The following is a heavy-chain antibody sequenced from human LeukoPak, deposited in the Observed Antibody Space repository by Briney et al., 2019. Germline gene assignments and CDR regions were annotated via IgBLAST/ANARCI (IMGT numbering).Heavy chain of an antibody. V-gene: IGHV4-39*07. J-gene: IGHJ6*03. CDR1: GGSISSSSYY. D-gene: IGHD2-2*01. CDR3: ARGSPKPPLSLGYCSSTSCYADGIGGYYYYMDV. Sequence: SETLSLTCTVSGGSISSSSYYWGWIRQPPGKGLEWIGSIYYSGSTYYNPSLKSRVTISVDTSKNQFSLKLSSVTAADTAVYYCARGSPKPPLSLGYCSSTSCYADGIGGYYYYMDVWGKGTTVTISS. CDR2: IYYSGST.